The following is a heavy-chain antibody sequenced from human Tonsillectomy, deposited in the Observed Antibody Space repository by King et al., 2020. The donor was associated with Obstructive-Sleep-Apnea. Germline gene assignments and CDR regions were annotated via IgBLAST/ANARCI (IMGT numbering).Heavy chain of an antibody. CDR1: GFTFSSYG. CDR2: IWDDGSNK. Sequence: VQLVESGGGVVQPGRSLRLSCAASGFTFSSYGMNWVRQAPGTGLQWVSVIWDDGSNKYYADSVKGRFTISRDNSKNTLYLQMNSLRAEDTAVYYCARQGELLFLDYWGQGTLVTVSS. D-gene: IGHD1-26*01. CDR3: ARQGELLFLDY. V-gene: IGHV3-33*01. J-gene: IGHJ4*02.